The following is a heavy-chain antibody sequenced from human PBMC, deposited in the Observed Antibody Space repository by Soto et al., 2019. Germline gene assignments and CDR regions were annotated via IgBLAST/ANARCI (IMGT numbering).Heavy chain of an antibody. CDR1: GGSISSYY. J-gene: IGHJ6*03. CDR2: IYYSGST. D-gene: IGHD6-13*01. Sequence: PSGTLSLTCTVSGGSISSYYWSWIRQPPGKGLEWIGYIYYSGSTNYNPSLKSRVTISVDTSKNQFSLKLSSVTAADTAVYYCASARGVWDYYYYMDVWGKGTTVTVSS. CDR3: ASARGVWDYYYYMDV. V-gene: IGHV4-59*08.